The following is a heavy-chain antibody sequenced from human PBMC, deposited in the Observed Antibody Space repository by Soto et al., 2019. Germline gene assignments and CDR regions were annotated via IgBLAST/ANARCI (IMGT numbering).Heavy chain of an antibody. V-gene: IGHV3-30-3*01. CDR1: GFTFSTYA. J-gene: IGHJ4*02. Sequence: QVQLVESGGGVVQPGRSLRLSCAASGFTFSTYAMHWVRQAPGKGLEWVAVISYDDGNDKYYADSVKGRFTISRDNSKTTLYLQMNSLRAEDTAVYYCARPRASQLVRELDVDYWGQGTLVTVSS. CDR3: ARPRASQLVRELDVDY. D-gene: IGHD6-6*01. CDR2: ISYDDGNDK.